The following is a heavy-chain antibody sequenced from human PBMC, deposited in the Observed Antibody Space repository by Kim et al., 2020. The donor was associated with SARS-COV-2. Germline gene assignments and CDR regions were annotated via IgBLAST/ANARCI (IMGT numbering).Heavy chain of an antibody. Sequence: GGSLRLSCAASGFTFSSYAMSWVRQAPGKGLEWVSAISGSGGSTYYADSVKGRFTISRDNPKNTLYLQMNSLRAEDTAVYYCAEDLSGIAAAPQFDPWGQGTLVTVSS. CDR3: AEDLSGIAAAPQFDP. CDR2: ISGSGGST. CDR1: GFTFSSYA. V-gene: IGHV3-23*01. J-gene: IGHJ5*02. D-gene: IGHD6-13*01.